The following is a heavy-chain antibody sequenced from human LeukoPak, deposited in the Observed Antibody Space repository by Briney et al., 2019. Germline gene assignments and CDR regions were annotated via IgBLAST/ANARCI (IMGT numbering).Heavy chain of an antibody. J-gene: IGHJ6*02. D-gene: IGHD6-13*01. CDR2: IYYSGST. V-gene: IGHV4-59*01. Sequence: PETLSLTCTVSGGSISRYYWSSIRQPPGKGLGWIGYIYYSGSTNYNPSLKSRVTISVDTSKNQFSLKLSSVTAADTAVYYCERVTRVAAAGTLGMDVWGQGTTVTVSS. CDR3: ERVTRVAAAGTLGMDV. CDR1: GGSISRYY.